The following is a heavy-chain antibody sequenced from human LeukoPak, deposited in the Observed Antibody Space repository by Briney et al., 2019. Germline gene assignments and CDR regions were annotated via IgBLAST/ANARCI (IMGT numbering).Heavy chain of an antibody. Sequence: GGSLRLSCVASTXTFSTYAMNWVRQAPGKGLEWVAVIWNDGSNKYYADSVKGRFTISRDNSKNTLYLQMHSLRAEDTAVYYCARDRSPGWFDPWGQGTLVTVSS. V-gene: IGHV3-33*08. CDR3: ARDRSPGWFDP. CDR1: TXTFSTYA. CDR2: IWNDGSNK. J-gene: IGHJ5*02. D-gene: IGHD1-26*01.